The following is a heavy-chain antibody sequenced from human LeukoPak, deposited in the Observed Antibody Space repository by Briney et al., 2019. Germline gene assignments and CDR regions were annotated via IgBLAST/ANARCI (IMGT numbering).Heavy chain of an antibody. CDR2: ISYDGGNK. CDR1: GFTFSSFG. V-gene: IGHV3-30*18. D-gene: IGHD6-19*01. J-gene: IGHJ4*02. CDR3: AKDLGAFLDSSGWSPDY. Sequence: PGGSLRLSCAASGFTFSSFGMHWVRQAPGKGLEGVAVISYDGGNKYYEHSVECRFTISRDNSKNTLYLQMNSLRPEDTAVYYCAKDLGAFLDSSGWSPDYWGQGTLVTVSS.